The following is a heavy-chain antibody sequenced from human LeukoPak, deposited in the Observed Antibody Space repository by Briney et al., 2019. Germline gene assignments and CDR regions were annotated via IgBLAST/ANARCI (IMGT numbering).Heavy chain of an antibody. CDR1: GFTFSSYS. CDR3: ASVARPDYYDSSGYYGVFDY. V-gene: IGHV3-48*01. CDR2: ISSSSSTI. J-gene: IGHJ4*02. Sequence: GGSLRLSCAASGFTFSSYSMNWVRQAPGKGLEGVSYISSSSSTIYYADSVKGRFTISRDNAKNSLYLQMNSLRAEDTAVYYCASVARPDYYDSSGYYGVFDYWGQGTLVSVSS. D-gene: IGHD3-22*01.